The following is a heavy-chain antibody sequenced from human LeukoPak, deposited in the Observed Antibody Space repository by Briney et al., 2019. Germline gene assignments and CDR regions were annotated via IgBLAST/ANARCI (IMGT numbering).Heavy chain of an antibody. V-gene: IGHV4-4*02. D-gene: IGHD1-26*01. CDR3: ARQFLVGSTFHAFDL. J-gene: IGHJ3*01. CDR1: GGSISSSNW. CDR2: IYHSGST. Sequence: PSETLSLTCAVSGGSISSSNWWSWIRQPPGKGLEWIGEIYHSGSTNYNPSLESRVTMSVDTSKKQFSLKLTSVTAADMAVYFCARQFLVGSTFHAFDLWGQGTRVTVSS.